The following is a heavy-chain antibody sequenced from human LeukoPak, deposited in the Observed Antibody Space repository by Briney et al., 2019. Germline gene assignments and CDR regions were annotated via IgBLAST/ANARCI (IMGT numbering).Heavy chain of an antibody. CDR1: GSSISSYY. CDR3: ARADSSGWYGY. D-gene: IGHD6-19*01. V-gene: IGHV4-59*01. J-gene: IGHJ4*02. CDR2: IYYSGST. Sequence: SETLSLTCTVSGSSISSYYWSWIRQPPGKGLEWIGYIYYSGSTNYNPSLKSRVTISVDTSKNQFSLKLSSVTAADTAVYYCARADSSGWYGYWGQGTLVTVSS.